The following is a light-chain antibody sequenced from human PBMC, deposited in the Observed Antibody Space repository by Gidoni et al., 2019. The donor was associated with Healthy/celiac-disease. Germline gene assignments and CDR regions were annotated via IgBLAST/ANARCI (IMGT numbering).Light chain of an antibody. J-gene: IGKJ3*01. V-gene: IGKV1-39*01. CDR3: QQSYSTPPFT. CDR1: QSISSY. CDR2: AAS. Sequence: DIQMTHSPSSLSASVGDRVTITCRASQSISSYLHWYQQKPGKAPKLLIYAASSWQSGVPSRFSGSGSGTDFTLTISSLQHEDFATYYCQQSYSTPPFTFGPGTKVDIK.